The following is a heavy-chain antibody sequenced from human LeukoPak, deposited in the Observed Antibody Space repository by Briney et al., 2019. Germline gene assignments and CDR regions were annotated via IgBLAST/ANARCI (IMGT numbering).Heavy chain of an antibody. V-gene: IGHV3-43*01. J-gene: IGHJ4*02. D-gene: IGHD3-10*01. CDR1: GFTFDDYT. CDR3: AKGLDYYGSGRPFDY. Sequence: PGGSLRLSCAASGFTFDDYTMHWVRQAPGKGLEWVSLISWDGGSTYYADSVKGRFTISRDNSKNSLYLQMNGLRTEDTALYYCAKGLDYYGSGRPFDYWGQGTLVTVSS. CDR2: ISWDGGST.